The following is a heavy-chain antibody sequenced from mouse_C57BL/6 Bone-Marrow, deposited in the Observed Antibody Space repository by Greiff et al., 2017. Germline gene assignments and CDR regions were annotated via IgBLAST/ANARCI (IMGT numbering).Heavy chain of an antibody. V-gene: IGHV5-12*01. CDR3: ASSDYYGSSYVAY. D-gene: IGHD1-1*01. J-gene: IGHJ3*01. CDR2: ISNGGGST. CDR1: GFTFSDYY. Sequence: EVMLVESGGGLVQPGGSLKLSCAASGFTFSDYYMYWVRQTPEKRLEWVAYISNGGGSTYYPDTVKGRFTISRDNAKNTLYLQMRRLKSEDTAMYYCASSDYYGSSYVAYWGQGTLVTVPA.